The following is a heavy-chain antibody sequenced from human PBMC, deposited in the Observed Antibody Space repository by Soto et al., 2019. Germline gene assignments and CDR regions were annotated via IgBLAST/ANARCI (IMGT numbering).Heavy chain of an antibody. J-gene: IGHJ4*02. Sequence: GGSLRLSCAASGFTFSSYWMHWVRQAPGKGLVWVSRIDSDGSRTNYADSLKGRFTISRDNAKNTLYLQMNSLRAEDTAVYYCVPSHTSGYYVDYWGQGTLVTVSS. D-gene: IGHD3-22*01. CDR2: IDSDGSRT. CDR1: GFTFSSYW. CDR3: VPSHTSGYYVDY. V-gene: IGHV3-74*01.